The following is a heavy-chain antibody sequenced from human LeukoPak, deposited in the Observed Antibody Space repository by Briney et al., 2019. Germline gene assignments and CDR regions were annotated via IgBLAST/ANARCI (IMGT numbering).Heavy chain of an antibody. Sequence: SQTLSLTCAISGDTVSSNIAAWNWIRQSPSRGLEWLGRTYYRSKWNNDYAVPVKSRISINPDTSKNQFSLQLNSVTPEDTAVYYCARDLCSGGSCYWRFDYWGQGTLVTVPS. CDR1: GDTVSSNIAA. D-gene: IGHD2-15*01. V-gene: IGHV6-1*01. CDR3: ARDLCSGGSCYWRFDY. CDR2: TYYRSKWNN. J-gene: IGHJ4*02.